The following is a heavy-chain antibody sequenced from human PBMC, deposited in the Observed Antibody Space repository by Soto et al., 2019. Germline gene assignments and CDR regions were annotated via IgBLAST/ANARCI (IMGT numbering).Heavy chain of an antibody. J-gene: IGHJ4*02. Sequence: KTSETLSLTCTVSGGSISSYYWSWIRQPPGKGLEWIGYIYYSGSTNYNPSLKSRVTISVDTSKNQFSLKLSSVTAADTAVYYCARGPSYYGGNYLNFDYWGQGTLVTVSS. CDR2: IYYSGST. V-gene: IGHV4-59*01. CDR3: ARGPSYYGGNYLNFDY. CDR1: GGSISSYY. D-gene: IGHD4-17*01.